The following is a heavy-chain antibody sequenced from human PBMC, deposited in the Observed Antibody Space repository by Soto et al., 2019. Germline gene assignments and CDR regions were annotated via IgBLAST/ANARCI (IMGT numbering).Heavy chain of an antibody. CDR3: ARGSTDSYPGSRIFDF. J-gene: IGHJ4*02. CDR1: GITFGSRA. CDR2: ITDSGGDA. D-gene: IGHD3-10*01. V-gene: IGHV3-23*01. Sequence: PGGPLRLSCLASGITFGSRAMIWVRQAPVEGLEWVSTITDSGGDAKYADSVRGRFAISRDNSKKTLYLQMSSLTAEDSAIYYCARGSTDSYPGSRIFDFWGRGTLVTVSS.